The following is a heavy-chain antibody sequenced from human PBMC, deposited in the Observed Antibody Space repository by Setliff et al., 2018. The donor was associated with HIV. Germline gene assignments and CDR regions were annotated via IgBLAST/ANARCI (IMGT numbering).Heavy chain of an antibody. CDR1: GFTVSSTD. J-gene: IGHJ3*01. CDR2: IYRGAGT. Sequence: GGSLRLSCAASGFTVSSTDMSWVRQAPGRGLEWVSIIYRGAGTYYADSVEGRFTISRDSSSNTLYLQMNSLRAEDTAVYYCAKWTFLDYGVNSGDAFDFWGQGTMVTVSS. D-gene: IGHD4-17*01. V-gene: IGHV3-53*01. CDR3: AKWTFLDYGVNSGDAFDF.